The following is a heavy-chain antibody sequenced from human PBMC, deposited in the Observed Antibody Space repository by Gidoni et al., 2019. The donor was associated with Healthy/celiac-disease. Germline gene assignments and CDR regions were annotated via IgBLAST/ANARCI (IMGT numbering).Heavy chain of an antibody. CDR1: GGTFSSYA. V-gene: IGHV1-69*01. CDR3: ARGDIVVVVAATGPYYYGMDV. J-gene: IGHJ6*04. D-gene: IGHD2-15*01. Sequence: QVQLVQSGAEVKKPGSSVKVSCKASGGTFSSYAISWVRQAPGQGLEWMGGIIPIVGTANYAQKFQGRVTITADESTSTAYMELSSLRSEDTAVYYCARGDIVVVVAATGPYYYGMDVWGKGTTVTVSS. CDR2: IIPIVGTA.